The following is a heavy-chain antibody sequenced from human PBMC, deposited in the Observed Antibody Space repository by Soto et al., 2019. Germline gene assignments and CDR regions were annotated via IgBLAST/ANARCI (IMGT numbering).Heavy chain of an antibody. D-gene: IGHD6-19*01. J-gene: IGHJ6*02. CDR1: GFTFSSYA. Sequence: QVQLVESGGGVVQPGRSLRLSCAASGFTFSSYAMHWVRQAPGKGLEWVAVISYDGSNKYYADSVKGRFTISRDNSKNTLYLQMSSLRAEDTAVYYCARSVEGNYYYYYGMDVWGQGTTVTVSS. CDR3: ARSVEGNYYYYYGMDV. V-gene: IGHV3-30-3*01. CDR2: ISYDGSNK.